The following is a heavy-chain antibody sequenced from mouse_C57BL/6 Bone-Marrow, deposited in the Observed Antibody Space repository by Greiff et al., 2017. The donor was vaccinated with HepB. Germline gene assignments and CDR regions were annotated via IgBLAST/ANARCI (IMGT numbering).Heavy chain of an antibody. CDR3: ARYNYGSSLDY. Sequence: EVKVVESGGGLVQPGGSLSLSCAASGFTFTDYYMSWVRQPPGKALEWLGFIRNKANGYTTEYSASVKGRFTISRDNSQSILYLQMNALRAEDSATYYCARYNYGSSLDYWGQGTTLTVSS. V-gene: IGHV7-3*01. CDR2: IRNKANGYTT. J-gene: IGHJ2*01. CDR1: GFTFTDYY. D-gene: IGHD1-1*01.